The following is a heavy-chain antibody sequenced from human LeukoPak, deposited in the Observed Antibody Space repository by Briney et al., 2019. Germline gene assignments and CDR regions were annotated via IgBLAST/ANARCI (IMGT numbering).Heavy chain of an antibody. CDR2: ISSGSSYI. J-gene: IGHJ3*02. D-gene: IGHD1-1*01. CDR3: ARDSNGQQDPDAFDI. Sequence: GGSLRLSCAASGFTFSTYSMNWVRQAPGKGLEWVSSISSGSSYIYYADSLKGRFTISRDDAENSLYLQMNSLRAEDTAVYYCARDSNGQQDPDAFDIWGQGTMVTVSS. V-gene: IGHV3-21*01. CDR1: GFTFSTYS.